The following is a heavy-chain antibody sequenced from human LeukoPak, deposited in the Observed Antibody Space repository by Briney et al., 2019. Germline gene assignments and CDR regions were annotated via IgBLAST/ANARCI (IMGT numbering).Heavy chain of an antibody. CDR2: VGPDSSKT. CDR3: ARGPPERSSSDY. V-gene: IGHV1-8*01. CDR1: GYSFTNYD. Sequence: ASVKVSCKASGYSFTNYDINWVRQASGQGLEWMGWVGPDSSKTGYAQQFQGRVIMSVNTSISTVYMDLSSLTSEDTALYYCARGPPERSSSDYWGQGTLVTVSS. D-gene: IGHD6-19*01. J-gene: IGHJ4*02.